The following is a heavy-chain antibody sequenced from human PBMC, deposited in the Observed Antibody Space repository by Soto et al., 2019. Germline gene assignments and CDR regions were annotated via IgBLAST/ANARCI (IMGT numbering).Heavy chain of an antibody. V-gene: IGHV3-30-3*01. Sequence: GGSLRLSCVASGFTFRTYAMHWVRQAPGKGLEWVAIISYDGISGYHADAVKGRFSISRDNSKNTLYLQMNILRPDDTAVYYCGRGCTGGNCYFQYSGMDVWGQGTTVTVSS. CDR1: GFTFRTYA. CDR2: ISYDGISG. CDR3: GRGCTGGNCYFQYSGMDV. D-gene: IGHD2-15*01. J-gene: IGHJ6*02.